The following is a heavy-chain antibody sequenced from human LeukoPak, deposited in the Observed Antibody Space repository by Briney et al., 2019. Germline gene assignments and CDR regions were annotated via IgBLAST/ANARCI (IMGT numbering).Heavy chain of an antibody. CDR1: GYTFTGYY. CDR2: INPNSGGT. J-gene: IGHJ4*02. V-gene: IGHV1-2*02. D-gene: IGHD3-9*01. CDR3: ARGLVLDDILTGYYNYFDY. Sequence: VASVKVSCKASGYTFTGYYMHWVRQAPGQGLEWMGWINPNSGGTNYAQKLQGRVTMTRDTSISTAYMELSRLRTEDTAVYYCARGLVLDDILTGYYNYFDYWGQGTLVTVSS.